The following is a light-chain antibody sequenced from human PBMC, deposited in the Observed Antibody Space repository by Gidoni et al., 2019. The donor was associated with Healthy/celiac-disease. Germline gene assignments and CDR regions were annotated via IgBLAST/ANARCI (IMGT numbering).Light chain of an antibody. J-gene: IGKJ4*01. V-gene: IGKV4-1*01. CDR3: QQYYSTPLT. CDR2: WAS. Sequence: RATINCKSSQSVLYSSNNKNYLAWYQQKPGQPPKLLIYWASTRESGVPYRFSGSGSGTDFTLTISSLQAEDVAGYYCQQYYSTPLTFXGXTKVEIK. CDR1: QSVLYSSNNKNY.